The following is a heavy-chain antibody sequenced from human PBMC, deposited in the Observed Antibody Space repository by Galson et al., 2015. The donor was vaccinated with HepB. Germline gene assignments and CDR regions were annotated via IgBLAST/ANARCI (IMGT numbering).Heavy chain of an antibody. CDR1: GFTFSSYW. D-gene: IGHD2-21*02. V-gene: IGHV3-74*01. CDR3: ARLIKERGGDSTGGAG. J-gene: IGHJ4*02. Sequence: SLRLSRAASGFTFSSYWMHWVRQAPGKGLVWVSRINTDGSSTTYADSVKGRFTISRDNAKNTLYLQMNSLRAEDTAIYYCARLIKERGGDSTGGAGWGQGTLVTVSS. CDR2: INTDGSST.